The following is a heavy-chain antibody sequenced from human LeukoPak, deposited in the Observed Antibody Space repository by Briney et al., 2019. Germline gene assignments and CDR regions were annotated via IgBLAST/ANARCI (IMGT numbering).Heavy chain of an antibody. Sequence: GGSLGLSCAASGFTFSSYSMNWVRQAPGKGLEWVSSISSSSSYIYYADSVKGRFTISRDNAKNSLYLQMNSLRAEDTAVYYCARDPVLVITEWGQGTLVTVSS. CDR1: GFTFSSYS. CDR3: ARDPVLVITE. J-gene: IGHJ4*02. D-gene: IGHD3-22*01. V-gene: IGHV3-21*01. CDR2: ISSSSSYI.